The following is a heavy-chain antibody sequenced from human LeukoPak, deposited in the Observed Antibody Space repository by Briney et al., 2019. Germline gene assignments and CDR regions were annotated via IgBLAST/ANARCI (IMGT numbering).Heavy chain of an antibody. V-gene: IGHV3-23*01. D-gene: IGHD2-2*01. J-gene: IGHJ4*02. CDR1: GFTFSSYA. CDR3: AKGGPAILYCSSTSCYLY. CDR2: ISGSGGST. Sequence: PGGSLRLSCAASGFTFSSYAMSWVRQAPGKGLEWASAISGSGGSTYYADSVKGRFTISRDNSKNTLYLQMNSLRAEDTAVYYCAKGGPAILYCSSTSCYLYWGQGTLVTVSS.